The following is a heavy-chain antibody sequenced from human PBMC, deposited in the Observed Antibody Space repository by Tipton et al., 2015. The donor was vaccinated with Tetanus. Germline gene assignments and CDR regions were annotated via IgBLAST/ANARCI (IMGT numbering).Heavy chain of an antibody. CDR3: ARAGRPLGETRRVYRVPLWYFDL. V-gene: IGHV4-34*01. Sequence: TLSLTCAVRGESFRDNFWSWIRQSPGKGLEWIGEINHFGNINYNPSLKSRASISVDTSKKEVSLKLTSVTAADTAVYYCARAGRPLGETRRVYRVPLWYFDLWGRGTLVTVSS. J-gene: IGHJ2*01. CDR2: INHFGNI. D-gene: IGHD3-10*01. CDR1: GESFRDNF.